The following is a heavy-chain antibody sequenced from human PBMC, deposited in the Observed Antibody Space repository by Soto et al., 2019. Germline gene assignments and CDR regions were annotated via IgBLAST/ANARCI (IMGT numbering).Heavy chain of an antibody. Sequence: VQLLESGGDLVQPGGSLRLSCVASGFILNNYAMSWVRQAPGKGLEWVSTIGGTDGDSDGVPWYEDSVKGRFTISRERSAKPSFSAKEHLEGREPALYFCWKKGRNRGAFDFWGPRTTVVVSS. CDR2: IGGTDGDSDGVP. V-gene: IGHV3-23*01. D-gene: IGHD3-10*01. CDR3: WKKGRNRGAFDF. J-gene: IGHJ3*01. CDR1: GFILNNYA.